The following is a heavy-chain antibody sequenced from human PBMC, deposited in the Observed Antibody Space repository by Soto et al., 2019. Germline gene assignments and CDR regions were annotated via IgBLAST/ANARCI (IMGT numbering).Heavy chain of an antibody. J-gene: IGHJ1*01. D-gene: IGHD2-2*01. CDR1: GGTCSDYD. CDR2: ISGSGSTI. CDR3: ARDCSSSSCYGYFQH. V-gene: IGHV3-11*01. Sequence: WVLLRVWCAAAGGTCSDYDRSWIRQAPGKGLEWVSHISGSGSTIYFADSVKGRFTISRDNAKNSLYLQMNSLRAEDTAVYYCARDCSSSSCYGYFQHWGQGTRVTVSS.